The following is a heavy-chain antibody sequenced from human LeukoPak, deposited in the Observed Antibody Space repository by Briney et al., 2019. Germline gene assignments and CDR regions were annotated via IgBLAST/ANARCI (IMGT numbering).Heavy chain of an antibody. CDR2: ISAYNGNT. CDR1: GYTFTSYG. J-gene: IGHJ6*02. Sequence: ASVKVSCKASGYTFTSYGISWVRQAPGQGLEWMGWISAYNGNTNYAQKLQGRVTMTTDTSTSTAYMELRSLRSDDTAVYYCARVSEPRKQLVRPRVPDGYYYGMDVWGQGTTVTVSS. V-gene: IGHV1-18*01. CDR3: ARVSEPRKQLVRPRVPDGYYYGMDV. D-gene: IGHD6-13*01.